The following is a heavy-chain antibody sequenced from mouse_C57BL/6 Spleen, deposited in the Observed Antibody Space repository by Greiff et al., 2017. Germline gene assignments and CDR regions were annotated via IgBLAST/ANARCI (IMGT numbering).Heavy chain of an antibody. D-gene: IGHD2-3*01. CDR3: ARDRYDGYGYYYAMDD. CDR2: ISYDGSN. CDR1: GYSITSGYY. V-gene: IGHV3-6*01. J-gene: IGHJ4*01. Sequence: EVKLQESGPGLVKPSQSLSLTCSVTGYSITSGYYWNWIRQFPGNKLEWRGYISYDGSNNYNPSLKNRISITRDTSKNQFFLKLNSVTTEDTATYYCARDRYDGYGYYYAMDDWGQGTSVTVSS.